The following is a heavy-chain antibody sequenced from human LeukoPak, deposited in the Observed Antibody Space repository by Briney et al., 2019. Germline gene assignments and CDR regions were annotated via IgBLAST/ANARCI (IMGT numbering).Heavy chain of an antibody. V-gene: IGHV4-59*08. Sequence: MSSETLSLTCTVSGGSISSYYWSWIRQPTGRGLEWIGYIYYSGSTNYNPSLKSRVTISVDTSKNQFSLKLSSVTAADTAVYYCARGSLGYSYGSYYFDYWGQGTLVTVSS. CDR3: ARGSLGYSYGSYYFDY. CDR1: GGSISSYY. J-gene: IGHJ4*02. D-gene: IGHD5-18*01. CDR2: IYYSGST.